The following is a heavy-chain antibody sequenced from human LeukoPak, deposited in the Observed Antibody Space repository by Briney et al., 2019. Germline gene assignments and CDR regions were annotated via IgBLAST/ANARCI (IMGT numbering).Heavy chain of an antibody. V-gene: IGHV4-39*07. CDR1: GGSISSTSYY. Sequence: SETLSLTCTVSGGSISSTSYYWGWIRQPPGKGLEWIGSIYYSGTTYYSPSLKSRLTISIHTSKKQSSLKLSSVTAADTAVYYCASHSITSAGINWFDPWGRGTLVTVSS. D-gene: IGHD6-13*01. CDR3: ASHSITSAGINWFDP. CDR2: IYYSGTT. J-gene: IGHJ5*01.